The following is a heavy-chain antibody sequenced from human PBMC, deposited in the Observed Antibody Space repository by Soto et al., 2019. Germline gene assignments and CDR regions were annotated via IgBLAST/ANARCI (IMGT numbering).Heavy chain of an antibody. D-gene: IGHD3-3*01. CDR1: GGTFSSYA. J-gene: IGHJ4*02. CDR3: ARVRVRFLEWLGSEG. V-gene: IGHV1-69*12. CDR2: IIPIFGTA. Sequence: QVQLVQSGAEVKKPGSSVKVSCKASGGTFSSYAFSWVRQDPGQGLEWMGGIIPIFGTANYAQKFQGRVTITADESTSTAYMELSSLRSEDTAVYYCARVRVRFLEWLGSEGWGQGTLVTVSS.